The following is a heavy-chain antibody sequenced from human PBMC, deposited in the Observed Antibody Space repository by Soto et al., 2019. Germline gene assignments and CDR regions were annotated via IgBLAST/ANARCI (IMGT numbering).Heavy chain of an antibody. CDR1: GFTFSSYW. J-gene: IGHJ3*02. CDR3: AREGYCSSTSLGRDPSGGDCLRAFDI. Sequence: PGGSLRLSCAASGFTFSSYWMHRVRQAPGKGLVWVSRINSDGGSTSYADSVKGRFTISRDNAKNTLCLQMNSLRAEDTAVYYCAREGYCSSTSLGRDPSGGDCLRAFDIWGQGTMVTVSS. CDR2: INSDGGST. D-gene: IGHD2-2*01. V-gene: IGHV3-74*01.